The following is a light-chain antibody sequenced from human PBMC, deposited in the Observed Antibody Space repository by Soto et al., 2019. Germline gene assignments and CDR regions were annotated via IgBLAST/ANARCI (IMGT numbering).Light chain of an antibody. CDR2: GAS. J-gene: IGKJ1*01. CDR3: QQYDSSPRT. Sequence: EIVLTQSPGTLSLSPGAGATLSCRASQGVSSSYLGWYQQKRGQAPRLLIYGASIRATGLPDRFSGGGSGTDFTLTINRLEPEEFAVYDCQQYDSSPRTFGQGTKVDIK. CDR1: QGVSSSY. V-gene: IGKV3-20*01.